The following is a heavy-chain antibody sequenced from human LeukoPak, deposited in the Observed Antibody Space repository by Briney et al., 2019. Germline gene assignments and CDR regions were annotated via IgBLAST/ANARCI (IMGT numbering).Heavy chain of an antibody. CDR2: ISGSGGST. J-gene: IGHJ6*02. D-gene: IGHD6-19*01. CDR1: GFTFSSYA. CDR3: AKEWAVAGTDSMDV. V-gene: IGHV3-23*01. Sequence: GGSLRLSCAASGFTFSSYAMSWVRQAPGKGMEWVSAISGSGGSTYYADSVKGRFTISRDNSKNTLYLQMNSLRAGDTAVYYCAKEWAVAGTDSMDVWGQGTTVTVSS.